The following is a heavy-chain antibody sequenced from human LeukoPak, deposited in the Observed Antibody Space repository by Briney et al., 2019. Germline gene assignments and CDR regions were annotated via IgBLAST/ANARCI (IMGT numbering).Heavy chain of an antibody. D-gene: IGHD2-15*01. Sequence: SSETLSLTCTVPGGSISSHYWSWIRQPAGKGLEWIGRIYNTGSTSYNPSLTSRVTMSVDTSKNQFSLKLSSVTAADTAVYYCAREGLEDCRGSSCYFLFDPWGQGTLVTVSS. CDR3: AREGLEDCRGSSCYFLFDP. V-gene: IGHV4-4*07. CDR1: GGSISSHY. J-gene: IGHJ5*02. CDR2: IYNTGST.